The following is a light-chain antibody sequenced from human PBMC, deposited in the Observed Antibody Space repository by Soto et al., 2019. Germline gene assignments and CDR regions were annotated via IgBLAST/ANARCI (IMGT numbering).Light chain of an antibody. J-gene: IGKJ2*01. CDR2: GAS. CDR1: QSVSSSY. V-gene: IGKV3-20*01. Sequence: EIVLTQSPGPLSLSPGERATLSCRASQSVSSSYLAWYQQKPGQAPRLLIYGASSRATGIPDRFSGSGSGTDFTLTISRLEPEDVAVYYCQQYGSSLPYTFGQGTKLEIK. CDR3: QQYGSSLPYT.